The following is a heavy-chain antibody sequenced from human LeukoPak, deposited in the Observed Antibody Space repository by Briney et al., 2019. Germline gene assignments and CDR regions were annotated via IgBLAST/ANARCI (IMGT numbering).Heavy chain of an antibody. CDR2: FDPEDGET. CDR3: ATATHHFYMDV. J-gene: IGHJ6*03. Sequence: ASVKVSCKVSGYTLTELSMHWVRQAPGKGLEWMGGFDPEDGETTYAQKFQGRVTMTEDTSTDTAYMELSSLSSEDRAVYYCATATHHFYMDVWGKGTTVTVCS. V-gene: IGHV1-24*01. CDR1: GYTLTELS.